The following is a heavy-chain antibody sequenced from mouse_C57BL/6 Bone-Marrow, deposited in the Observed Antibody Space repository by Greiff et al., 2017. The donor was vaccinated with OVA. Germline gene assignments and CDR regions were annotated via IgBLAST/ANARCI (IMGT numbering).Heavy chain of an antibody. J-gene: IGHJ3*01. CDR3: EIYGVAY. D-gene: IGHD1-1*01. V-gene: IGHV1-74*01. CDR2: LHPSDSDT. Sequence: QVQLQQPGAELVKPGASVKVSCKASGYTFTSYWMHWVKQRPGQGLEWIGRLHPSDSDTNYNQKFKGKATLTVDKYSSTAYMQVRRLTTEDSAVYYCEIYGVAYWGQGTLVTVSA. CDR1: GYTFTSYW.